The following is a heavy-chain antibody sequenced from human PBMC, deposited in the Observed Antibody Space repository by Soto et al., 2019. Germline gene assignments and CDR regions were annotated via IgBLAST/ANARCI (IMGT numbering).Heavy chain of an antibody. CDR3: ARWEGMAARHDVYEP. V-gene: IGHV1-18*04. CDR2: ISTSTGNT. J-gene: IGHJ3*01. D-gene: IGHD6-6*01. Sequence: SVKVSCKASGYTFSSYDVTWVRQAPGQGLEWMGWISTSTGNTNYAQKVQGRVTMTTDSSASTAYMELRSLRSDDTAIYFCARWEGMAARHDVYEPWGQGTRVT. CDR1: GYTFSSYD.